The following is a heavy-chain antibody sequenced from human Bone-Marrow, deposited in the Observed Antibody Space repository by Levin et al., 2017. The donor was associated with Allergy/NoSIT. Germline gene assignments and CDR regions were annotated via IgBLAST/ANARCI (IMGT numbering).Heavy chain of an antibody. V-gene: IGHV5-51*01. CDR2: IYPDDSDT. Sequence: SCQGSLSIFPPSFLGWVRQRPGKGLEWMGIIYPDDSDTRYNPSFRGQVTLSSSQSTTTAYLQWTRLTASDGAMYYCARIIQSGCAEFDYWGPGTQFTVSS. J-gene: IGHJ4*02. CDR1: LSIFPPSF. CDR3: ARIIQSGCAEFDY. D-gene: IGHD2-15*01.